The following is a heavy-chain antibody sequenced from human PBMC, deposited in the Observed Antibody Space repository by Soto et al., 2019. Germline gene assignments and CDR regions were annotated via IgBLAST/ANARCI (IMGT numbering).Heavy chain of an antibody. CDR1: GGSISTYY. J-gene: IGHJ4*02. Sequence: SETLSLTCTVSGGSISTYYWSWIRQPPGKGLEWIGYVYYRGTTNYNPSLKSRVTISVETSKNQFSLKVTSVTAADTAVYYCAREDYFFAHGAQGTL. V-gene: IGHV4-59*01. CDR3: AREDYFFAH. CDR2: VYYRGTT.